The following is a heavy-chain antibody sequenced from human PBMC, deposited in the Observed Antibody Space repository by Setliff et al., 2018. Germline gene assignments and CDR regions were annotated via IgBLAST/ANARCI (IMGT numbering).Heavy chain of an antibody. CDR1: GFTFSGYK. D-gene: IGHD2-2*01. CDR2: ISGSGGST. CDR3: ARVSYCSSTSCDYYYYGMDV. Sequence: GGSLRLSCAASGFTFSGYKMNWVRQAPGQGLEWISAISGSGGSTYYADSVKGQFTISRDNAKNSLYLQMNSLRAEDTAVYYCARVSYCSSTSCDYYYYGMDVWGQGTTVTVSS. J-gene: IGHJ6*02. V-gene: IGHV3-48*04.